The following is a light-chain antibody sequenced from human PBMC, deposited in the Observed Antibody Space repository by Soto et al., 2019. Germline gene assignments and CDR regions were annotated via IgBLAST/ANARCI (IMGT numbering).Light chain of an antibody. CDR2: DES. CDR3: QQRSNWPRT. Sequence: EIVLTQSPATLSLSPGERATLSCRASQSVNSYLAWYQQKPGQAPRLLIYDESNKAPGIPPRFSVSGSGTDFTLTIRSLEPADSAVYYCQQRSNWPRTFGKGTKVEMK. J-gene: IGKJ1*01. V-gene: IGKV3-11*01. CDR1: QSVNSY.